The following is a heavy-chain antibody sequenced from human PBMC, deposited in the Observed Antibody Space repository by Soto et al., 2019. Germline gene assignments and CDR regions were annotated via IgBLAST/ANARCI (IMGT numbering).Heavy chain of an antibody. CDR3: AHSGGIAAAWASFDL. V-gene: IGHV2-5*02. CDR2: IYWDDDK. D-gene: IGHD6-13*01. CDR1: GFSLSTSGVG. J-gene: IGHJ2*01. Sequence: QITLKESGPTLVKPTQSLTLTCTFSGFSLSTSGVGVGWMRQPPGKALEWLALIYWDDDKRDSPSLKSRLTITKDTSKNQVVLTMTNMDPVDTVTYYCAHSGGIAAAWASFDLWGRGTLVTVSS.